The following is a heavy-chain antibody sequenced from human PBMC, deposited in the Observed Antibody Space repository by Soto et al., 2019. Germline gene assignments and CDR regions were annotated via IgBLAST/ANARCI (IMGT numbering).Heavy chain of an antibody. V-gene: IGHV1-18*01. CDR3: ACYCAGVVVVAAASFDY. J-gene: IGHJ4*02. Sequence: GASVKVSCKASGYTFTSYGISWVRQAPGQGLEWMGWISAYNGNTNYAQKLQGRVTMTTDTSTSTAYMELRSLRSDDTAVYYCACYCAGVVVVAAASFDYWGQGTLVTVSS. CDR2: ISAYNGNT. CDR1: GYTFTSYG. D-gene: IGHD2-2*01.